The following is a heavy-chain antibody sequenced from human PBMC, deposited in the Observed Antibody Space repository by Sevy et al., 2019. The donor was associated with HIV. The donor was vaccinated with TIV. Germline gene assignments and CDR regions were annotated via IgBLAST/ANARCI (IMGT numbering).Heavy chain of an antibody. CDR1: GFNFSSHK. CDR2: ISDGGAVI. J-gene: IGHJ4*02. Sequence: GGSLRLSCAASGFNFSSHKMNWICQAPGKGLERVEYISDGGAVIPYADSAKGRFAISRDNSKNSLYLQMNSLRADDTSVYYCAKEGAFWSGYYVDYWGQGTLVTVSS. D-gene: IGHD3-3*01. CDR3: AKEGAFWSGYYVDY. V-gene: IGHV3-48*03.